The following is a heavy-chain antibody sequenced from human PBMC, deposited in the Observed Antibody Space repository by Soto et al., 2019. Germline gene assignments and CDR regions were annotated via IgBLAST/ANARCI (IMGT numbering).Heavy chain of an antibody. V-gene: IGHV3-30*18. CDR1: GFTFSSYG. CDR3: AKAESLWFGELLGYYYGMDV. J-gene: IGHJ6*02. D-gene: IGHD3-10*01. Sequence: QPGGSLRLSCAASGFTFSSYGMHWVRQAPGKGLEWVAVISYDGSNKYYADSVKGRFTISRDNSKNTLYLQMNSLRAEDTAVYYCAKAESLWFGELLGYYYGMDVWGQGTTVTVSS. CDR2: ISYDGSNK.